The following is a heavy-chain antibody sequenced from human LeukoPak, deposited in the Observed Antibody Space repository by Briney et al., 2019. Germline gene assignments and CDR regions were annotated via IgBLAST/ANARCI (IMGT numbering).Heavy chain of an antibody. J-gene: IGHJ6*02. CDR3: ARGGGLDV. Sequence: PGGSLRLSCAAYGFTFSSYWMNWARQAPGKGLEWVGSINHNGNVNYYVDSVKGRFIIFRANDKKLLYLQVSKLGDEDTAVYFCARGGGLDVWGQGATVTVSS. V-gene: IGHV3-7*04. CDR2: INHNGNVN. CDR1: GFTFSSYW.